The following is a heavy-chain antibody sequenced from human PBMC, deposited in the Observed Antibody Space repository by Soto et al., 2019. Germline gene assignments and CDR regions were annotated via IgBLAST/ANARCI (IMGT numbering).Heavy chain of an antibody. Sequence: ASVKVSFKASGYTFTSHGITWVRQAPGQGLEWMGWITTSNGNTNYAQNLQGRLTLTTDTSTSTAYMELRSLRYDDAAVYYCARGASCTSTSCYDYFHYGMDVWGQGTTVTVSS. D-gene: IGHD2-2*01. CDR3: ARGASCTSTSCYDYFHYGMDV. V-gene: IGHV1-18*01. CDR1: GYTFTSHG. CDR2: ITTSNGNT. J-gene: IGHJ6*02.